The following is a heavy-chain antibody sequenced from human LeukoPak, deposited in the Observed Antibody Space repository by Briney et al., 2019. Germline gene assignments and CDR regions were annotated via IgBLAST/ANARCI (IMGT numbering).Heavy chain of an antibody. Sequence: GGSLRLSCAASGFXFDSYAMTWVRQAPGKGREWVSTVSASGAGTYYADSVKGRFTISRDNSKNTLYLQMNSLRAEDTAVYYCAKGGLGLRWFFDYWGQGTLVTVSS. CDR3: AKGGLGLRWFFDY. D-gene: IGHD4-23*01. V-gene: IGHV3-23*01. CDR1: GFXFDSYA. J-gene: IGHJ4*02. CDR2: VSASGAGT.